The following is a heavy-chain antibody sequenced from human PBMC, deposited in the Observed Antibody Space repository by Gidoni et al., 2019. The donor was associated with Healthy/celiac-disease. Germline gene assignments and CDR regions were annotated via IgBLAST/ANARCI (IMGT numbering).Heavy chain of an antibody. J-gene: IGHJ4*02. Sequence: QLQLQEAGPGLEKPSETLSLTCTVSGGSISSSRYNWGWILQPPGKVLEWIGSIYYSGSTYYNPSLKSRVTISVDTSKNQFSLELSSVTAADTAVYYFAMPGHGDLTIFDYWGQGTRVTVSS. CDR1: GGSISSSRYN. CDR3: AMPGHGDLTIFDY. D-gene: IGHD4-17*01. CDR2: IYYSGST. V-gene: IGHV4-39*01.